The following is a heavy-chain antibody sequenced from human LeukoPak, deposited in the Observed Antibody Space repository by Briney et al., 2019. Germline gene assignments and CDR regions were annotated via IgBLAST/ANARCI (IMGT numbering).Heavy chain of an antibody. J-gene: IGHJ3*02. Sequence: SETLSLTCAVYGGSFSGYYWSWIRQPPGKGLEWIGEINHSGSTNYNPSLKSRVTISVDTSKNQFSLKLSSVTAADTAVYYCARGFNGSLAFDIWGQGTMVTVSS. CDR2: INHSGST. CDR3: ARGFNGSLAFDI. CDR1: GGSFSGYY. D-gene: IGHD2-8*01. V-gene: IGHV4-34*01.